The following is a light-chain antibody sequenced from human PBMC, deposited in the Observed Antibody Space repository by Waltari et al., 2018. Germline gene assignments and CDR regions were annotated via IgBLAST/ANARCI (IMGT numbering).Light chain of an antibody. CDR1: QGISSY. CDR2: AAS. V-gene: IGKV1-9*01. J-gene: IGKJ3*01. Sequence: DIQLTQSPSFLSASVRDRVTITCRASQGISSYLAWYQQKPGKAPKRLIYAASTLQSGVPSMFSGSGSGTEFTLTISSLQPEDFATYYCQQLNSYLTFGPGTKVDIK. CDR3: QQLNSYLT.